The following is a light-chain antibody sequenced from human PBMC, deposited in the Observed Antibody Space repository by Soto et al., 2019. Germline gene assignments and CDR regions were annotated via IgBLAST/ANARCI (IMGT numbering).Light chain of an antibody. Sequence: DIQMTQSPSSLSASVGDRVTISCQANQDISNYLNWYEQKPGKAPKLLISDGSKLETGVPSRFSGSGSGTDFTFTISSLQPEDIATYYCHQFANLPLTFGGGTKVQIK. J-gene: IGKJ4*01. CDR3: HQFANLPLT. V-gene: IGKV1-33*01. CDR2: DGS. CDR1: QDISNY.